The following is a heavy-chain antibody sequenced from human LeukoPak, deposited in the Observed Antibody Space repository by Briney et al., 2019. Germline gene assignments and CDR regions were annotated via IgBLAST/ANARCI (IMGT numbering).Heavy chain of an antibody. Sequence: GGSLRLSCAASGFTFSSYWMTWVRQAPGKGLEWVANIKPDGSQKYYVDSVKGRFTISRDNAKNSLYLQMNSLRAEDTAVYYCARHYDSSGYSLDYWGQGTLVTVSS. J-gene: IGHJ4*02. D-gene: IGHD3-22*01. CDR3: ARHYDSSGYSLDY. V-gene: IGHV3-7*01. CDR2: IKPDGSQK. CDR1: GFTFSSYW.